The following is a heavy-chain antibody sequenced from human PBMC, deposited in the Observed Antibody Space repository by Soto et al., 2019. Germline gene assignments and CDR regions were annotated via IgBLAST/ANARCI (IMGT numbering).Heavy chain of an antibody. V-gene: IGHV1-3*01. CDR3: ARPSMSDGLNY. D-gene: IGHD3-22*01. CDR1: GYTFSRYS. J-gene: IGHJ4*01. CDR2: INAGNGNT. Sequence: GASVKVSCKASGYTFSRYSIQWVRQAPGQGLEWMGWINAGNGNTKFSQKFQGRVTITKDTSAATAYMELSSPRSEDTAVYYCARPSMSDGLNYWGQGTLVTVSS.